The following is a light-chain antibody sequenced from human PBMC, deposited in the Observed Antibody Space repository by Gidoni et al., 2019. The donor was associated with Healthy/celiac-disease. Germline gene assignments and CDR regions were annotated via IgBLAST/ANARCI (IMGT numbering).Light chain of an antibody. J-gene: IGLJ1*01. CDR2: QDS. V-gene: IGLV3-1*01. CDR1: TLGDKY. Sequence: SYELTQPPSTSVSPGQTASITCSGDTLGDKYACWYQQKPGQSPVLVIYQDSKRPSGIPERFSGSNSGNTATLTISGTQAMDEADYYCQAWDSSTLYVFGTGTKVTVL. CDR3: QAWDSSTLYV.